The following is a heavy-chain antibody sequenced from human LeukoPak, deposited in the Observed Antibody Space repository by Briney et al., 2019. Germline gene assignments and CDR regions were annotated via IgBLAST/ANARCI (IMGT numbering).Heavy chain of an antibody. CDR3: ARGGVGIAAAGTAHFDY. J-gene: IGHJ4*02. CDR1: GYTFTGYY. CDR2: INPNSGGT. Sequence: ASVKVSCRAPGYTFTGYYMHWVRQAPGQGLEWMGWINPNSGGTNYAQKFQGRVTMTRDTSISTAYMELSRLRSDDTAVYYCARGGVGIAAAGTAHFDYWGQGTLVTVSS. D-gene: IGHD6-13*01. V-gene: IGHV1-2*02.